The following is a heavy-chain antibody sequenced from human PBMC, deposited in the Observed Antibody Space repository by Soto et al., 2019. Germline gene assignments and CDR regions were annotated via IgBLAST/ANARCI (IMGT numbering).Heavy chain of an antibody. CDR3: ARDPKTSGGQNWAFNYFDS. V-gene: IGHV3-30-3*01. CDR1: GFSFSISP. J-gene: IGHJ4*02. Sequence: QVQLVESGGGVVQPGRSQRLSCAASGFSFSISPMHWVRQAPGKGPEWVALISYDGTNKFYADSVKGRFTISRDNSKSTLYLQVDSLRPEDAAVYYCARDPKTSGGQNWAFNYFDSWGQGTLVTVSS. CDR2: ISYDGTNK. D-gene: IGHD7-27*01.